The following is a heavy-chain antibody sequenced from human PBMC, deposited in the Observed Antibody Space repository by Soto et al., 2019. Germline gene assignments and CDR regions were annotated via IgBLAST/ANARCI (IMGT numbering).Heavy chain of an antibody. V-gene: IGHV3-48*02. D-gene: IGHD2-8*02. CDR3: ARWDKGTGYYGMDV. CDR1: GFTFSTYS. CDR2: ITSSSSTI. Sequence: EVQLVESGGDLVQPGGSLRLSCAASGFTFSTYSMTWVRQAPGKGLEWLSYITSSSSTIYYADSVKGRFTISRDNXXNSLYLQMNSLRDEDTAVYYCARWDKGTGYYGMDVWGQGTTVTVSS. J-gene: IGHJ6*02.